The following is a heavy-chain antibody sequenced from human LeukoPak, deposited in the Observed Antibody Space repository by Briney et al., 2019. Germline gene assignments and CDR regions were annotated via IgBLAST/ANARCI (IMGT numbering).Heavy chain of an antibody. V-gene: IGHV1-69*04. J-gene: IGHJ4*02. CDR1: GGTFSSYA. Sequence: SVKVSCKASGGTFSSYAISWVRQAPGQGLEWMGRIIPIFGIANYAQKFQGRVTIAADKSTSTAYMELSSLRSEDTAVYYCARDMSGDSYNTVFDYWGQGTLVTVSS. D-gene: IGHD5-24*01. CDR2: IIPIFGIA. CDR3: ARDMSGDSYNTVFDY.